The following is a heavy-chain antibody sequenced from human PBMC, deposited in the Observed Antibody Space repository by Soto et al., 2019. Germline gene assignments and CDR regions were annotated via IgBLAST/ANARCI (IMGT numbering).Heavy chain of an antibody. CDR2: INSGGTVA. J-gene: IGHJ4*02. V-gene: IGHV3-23*01. CDR3: AISTGGVVGLFVVPSDY. Sequence: EVQLLESGGGLVQPGGSLRLSCAASGFTYESYAMSWVRQAPGKGLAWVSGINSGGTVAHYADSVKGLFAISRDNSKNTLSLEMNSLRADDTGLYYWAISTGGVVGLFVVPSDYWGQGTLVTVSS. D-gene: IGHD3-16*02. CDR1: GFTYESYA.